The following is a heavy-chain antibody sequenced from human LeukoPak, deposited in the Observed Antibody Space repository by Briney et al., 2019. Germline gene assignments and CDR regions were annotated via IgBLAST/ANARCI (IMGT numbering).Heavy chain of an antibody. CDR3: ARGAISSSFNWRMDV. CDR2: IIPVFGTP. J-gene: IGHJ6*04. V-gene: IGHV1-69*05. CDR1: GGTFSNYA. D-gene: IGHD6-6*01. Sequence: GASVKVSCKASGGTFSNYAVSWVRQAPGQGLEWMGGIIPVFGTPNYAQKFQGRVTITTDESTSTAYMELSSLRSEDTAVYYCARGAISSSFNWRMDVWGKGTTVTVSS.